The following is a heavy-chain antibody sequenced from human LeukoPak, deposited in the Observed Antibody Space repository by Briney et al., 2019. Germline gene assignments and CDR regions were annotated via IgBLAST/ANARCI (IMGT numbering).Heavy chain of an antibody. V-gene: IGHV1-24*01. CDR2: FDPEDGET. CDR1: GYTLTELS. CDR3: ATGGKFGDYDNDHPYYYYGMDV. D-gene: IGHD3-3*01. Sequence: ASVKVSCKVSGYTLTELSMHWVRQAPGKGLEWMGGFDPEDGETIYAQKFQGRVTMTEDTSTDTAYMELSSLRSEDTAVYYCATGGKFGDYDNDHPYYYYGMDVWGQGTTVTVSS. J-gene: IGHJ6*02.